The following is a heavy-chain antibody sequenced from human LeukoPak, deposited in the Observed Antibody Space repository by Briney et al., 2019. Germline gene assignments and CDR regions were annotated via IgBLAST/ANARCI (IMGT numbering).Heavy chain of an antibody. J-gene: IGHJ4*02. D-gene: IGHD1-14*01. Sequence: SETLSLTCSVSGGSIIGYYWSWIWQPPGKGLEWIASIYYSGSTNYNPSLKSRVTVSLDTSKNQFSLKLSSVTAADTAVYFCARHRGSNLNRSFDFWGQGTLVTVSS. V-gene: IGHV4-59*08. CDR2: IYYSGST. CDR1: GGSIIGYY. CDR3: ARHRGSNLNRSFDF.